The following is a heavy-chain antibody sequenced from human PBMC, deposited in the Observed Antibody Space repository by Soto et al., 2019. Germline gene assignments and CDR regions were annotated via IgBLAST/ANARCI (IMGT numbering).Heavy chain of an antibody. V-gene: IGHV3-7*01. J-gene: IGHJ5*02. Sequence: GGSLRLSCVACGFNFSRSGMSWVRQAPWKGLEWVANIKEDGSKKNYVDSVKGRFTSSRDNGKNSLYLQMTSLRAEDTAVYYSARERGVYCRSGRCYHSWFDPRGQGTPVNVSS. CDR2: IKEDGSKK. D-gene: IGHD2-15*01. CDR1: GFNFSRSG. CDR3: ARERGVYCRSGRCYHSWFDP.